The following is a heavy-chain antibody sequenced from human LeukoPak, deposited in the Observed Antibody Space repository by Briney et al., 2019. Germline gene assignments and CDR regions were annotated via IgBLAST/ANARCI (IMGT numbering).Heavy chain of an antibody. V-gene: IGHV4-59*01. CDR2: IYYSGST. D-gene: IGHD6-13*01. CDR3: ARSITSSWYGDFQH. CDR1: GGSMSGYF. Sequence: SETLSLTCTVSGGSMSGYFWSWLRAPPGKGLEWIGYIYYSGSTNYNPSLKSRVTISVDTSKNQFSLKLSSVTAADTAVYYCARSITSSWYGDFQHWGQGTLVTVSS. J-gene: IGHJ1*01.